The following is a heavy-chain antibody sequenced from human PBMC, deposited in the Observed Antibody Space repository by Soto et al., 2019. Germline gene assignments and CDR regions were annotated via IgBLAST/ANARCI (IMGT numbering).Heavy chain of an antibody. CDR2: IYYSGST. V-gene: IGHV4-59*01. J-gene: IGHJ4*02. D-gene: IGHD3-22*01. Sequence: SETLSLTCTVAGGSISTYWWSWIRQPPRKGLEWIGYIYYSGSTNYNSSLKIRVTISVDTSKNQFCLKLTSVTAADTAMYYWVRQIYDSDKGPNFQYYLDSWGQGTPVTASS. CDR1: GGSISTYW. CDR3: VRQIYDSDKGPNFQYYLDS.